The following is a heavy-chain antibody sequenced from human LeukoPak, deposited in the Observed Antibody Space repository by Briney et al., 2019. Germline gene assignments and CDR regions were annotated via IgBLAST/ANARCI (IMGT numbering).Heavy chain of an antibody. CDR1: GFTLSSYA. J-gene: IGHJ4*02. CDR2: ISGSGTRT. D-gene: IGHD6-19*01. V-gene: IGHV3-23*01. CDR3: AKDKGAGTSYFDY. Sequence: KTGGSLRLSCVGSGFTLSSYAMSWVRQAPGKGLEWVSAISGSGTRTYYADSVKGRFTISRDNSKNTLYLQMNSLRAEDTAVYYCAKDKGAGTSYFDYWGQGTLVTVSS.